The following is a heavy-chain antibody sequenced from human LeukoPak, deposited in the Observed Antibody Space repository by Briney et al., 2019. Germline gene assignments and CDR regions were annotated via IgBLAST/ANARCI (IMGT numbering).Heavy chain of an antibody. Sequence: GGSLRLSCAASGFTFSSYGMHWVRQAPGKGLEWVAVISYDGSNKYYADSVKGRFTISRDNSKNTLYLQMNSLRAEDTAVYYCVKEGRYCSSTSCYYEGAFDYWGQGTLVTVSS. V-gene: IGHV3-30*18. CDR1: GFTFSSYG. J-gene: IGHJ4*02. CDR2: ISYDGSNK. D-gene: IGHD2-2*01. CDR3: VKEGRYCSSTSCYYEGAFDY.